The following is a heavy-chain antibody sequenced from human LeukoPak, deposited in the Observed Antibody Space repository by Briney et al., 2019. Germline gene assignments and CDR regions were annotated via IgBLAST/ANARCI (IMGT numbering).Heavy chain of an antibody. CDR2: INSDGSST. Sequence: GGSLRLSCAASGFTFDNYAMTWVRQAPGKGLLWVSRINSDGSSTSYADSVRGRFTISRDNAKNTLYLQMNSLRAEDTAVYYCARRIAAAAAPYYFDYWGQGTLVTVSS. D-gene: IGHD6-13*01. J-gene: IGHJ4*02. V-gene: IGHV3-74*01. CDR1: GFTFDNYA. CDR3: ARRIAAAAAPYYFDY.